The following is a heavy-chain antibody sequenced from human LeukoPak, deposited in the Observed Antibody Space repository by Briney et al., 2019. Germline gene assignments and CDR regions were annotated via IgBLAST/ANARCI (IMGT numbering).Heavy chain of an antibody. CDR3: ARVPRRELAYYYYMDV. Sequence: ASVKVSCKASGYTFTGYYMHWVRQAPGQGLEWMGWINPNSGGTNYAQKFQGRVTMTRDTSISTAYMELSRLRSDDTAVYYCARVPRRELAYYYYMDVWGKGTTVTVSS. D-gene: IGHD1-26*01. CDR1: GYTFTGYY. CDR2: INPNSGGT. V-gene: IGHV1-2*02. J-gene: IGHJ6*03.